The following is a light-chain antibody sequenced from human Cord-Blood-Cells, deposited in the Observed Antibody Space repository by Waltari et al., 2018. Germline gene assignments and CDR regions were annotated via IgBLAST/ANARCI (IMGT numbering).Light chain of an antibody. CDR2: DVS. V-gene: IGLV2-14*01. CDR1: SSDVGGYNY. J-gene: IGLJ1*01. CDR3: SSYTSSSTYV. Sequence: QSALTQPAYVSGSPGQSITISCTGNSSDVGGYNYVSWYQQQPVKAPKLMIYDVSNRPSGVSNRFSGSKSGNTASLTISGLQAEDEADYYCSSYTSSSTYVFGTGTKVTVL.